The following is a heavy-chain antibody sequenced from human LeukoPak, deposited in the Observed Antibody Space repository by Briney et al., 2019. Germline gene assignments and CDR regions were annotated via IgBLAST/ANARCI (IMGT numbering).Heavy chain of an antibody. J-gene: IGHJ6*02. Sequence: PGGSLRLSCAASGFTFSSYGMHWVRQAPGKGLEWVAVIWYDGSNKYYADSVKGRFTISRDNSKNTLYLQMNSLRAEDTAVYYCAREPYYYDSSGYRANYYYYGMDVWGQGTTVTVSS. CDR3: AREPYYYDSSGYRANYYYYGMDV. D-gene: IGHD3-22*01. V-gene: IGHV3-33*01. CDR1: GFTFSSYG. CDR2: IWYDGSNK.